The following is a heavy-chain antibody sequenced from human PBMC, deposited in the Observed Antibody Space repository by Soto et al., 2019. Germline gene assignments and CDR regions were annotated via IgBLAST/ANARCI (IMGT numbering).Heavy chain of an antibody. J-gene: IGHJ4*02. CDR2: IYYSGRT. CDR1: GESISSSSYY. Sequence: PSETLSLTCFVSGESISSSSYYWGWIRQPPGKGLEWIGSIYYSGRTYYNPSFKSRVTISIDTSKNQCSLKLSSVTATDTAVYYCARQRTTVVTQAYFDHWGQGALVTVSS. D-gene: IGHD2-21*02. CDR3: ARQRTTVVTQAYFDH. V-gene: IGHV4-39*01.